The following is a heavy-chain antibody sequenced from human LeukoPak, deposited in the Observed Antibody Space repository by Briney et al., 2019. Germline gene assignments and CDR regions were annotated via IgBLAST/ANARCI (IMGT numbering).Heavy chain of an antibody. J-gene: IGHJ3*02. CDR1: GGSISSYY. D-gene: IGHD6-19*01. CDR2: MYVSGTT. Sequence: KPSETPSLTCTVSGGSISSYYWSWIRQPAGKGLEWIGRMYVSGTTNYNPSLKSRVTMSVDTSKNQFSLNLSSVTAADTAVYYCARDWSSGWSGDAFDIWGQGTMVTASS. V-gene: IGHV4-4*07. CDR3: ARDWSSGWSGDAFDI.